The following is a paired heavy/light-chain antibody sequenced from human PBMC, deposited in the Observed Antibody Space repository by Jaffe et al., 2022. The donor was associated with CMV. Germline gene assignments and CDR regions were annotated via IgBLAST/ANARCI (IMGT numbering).Heavy chain of an antibody. CDR3: ARGCIRDSCYSYCGGDCYPGVAFDI. J-gene: IGHJ3*02. CDR2: IWYDGSNK. CDR1: GFTFSSYG. D-gene: IGHD2-21*02. Sequence: QVQLVESGGGVVQPGRSLRLSCAASGFTFSSYGMHWVRQAPGKGLEWVAVIWYDGSNKYYADSVKGRFTISRDNSKNTLYLQMNSLRAEDTAVYYCARGCIRDSCYSYCGGDCYPGVAFDIWGQGTMVTVSS. V-gene: IGHV3-33*08.
Light chain of an antibody. J-gene: IGKJ1*01. CDR2: KAS. CDR1: QSISSW. CDR3: QQYNSIFET. Sequence: DIQMTQSPSTLSASVGDRVTITCRASQSISSWLAWYQQKPGKAPKLLIYKASSLESGVPSRFSGSGSGTEFTLTISSLQPDDFATYYCQQYNSIFETFGQGTKVEIK. V-gene: IGKV1-5*03.